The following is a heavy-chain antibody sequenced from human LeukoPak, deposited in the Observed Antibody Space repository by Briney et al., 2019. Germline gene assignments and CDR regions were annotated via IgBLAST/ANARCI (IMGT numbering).Heavy chain of an antibody. CDR2: IYYSGST. J-gene: IGHJ4*02. Sequence: SETLSLTCAVYGEPSIGYYWAWIRQPPGKGLEWIGSIYYSGSTYYNPSLKSRVTISVDTSKNQFSLKLSSVTAADTAVYYCARAPVGAKVFDYWGQGTLVTVSS. V-gene: IGHV4-34*01. CDR1: GEPSIGYY. CDR3: ARAPVGAKVFDY. D-gene: IGHD1-26*01.